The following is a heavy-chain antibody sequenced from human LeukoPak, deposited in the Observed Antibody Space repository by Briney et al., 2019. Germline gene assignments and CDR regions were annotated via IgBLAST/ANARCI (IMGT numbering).Heavy chain of an antibody. CDR1: GFTVSSNY. CDR2: IYSGGST. Sequence: GGSLRLSCAASGFTVSSNYMSWVRQAPGKGLEWVSVIYSGGSTYYADSVKGRFTISRDKSKNTLYLQMNSLRAEDTAVYYCARCTAMVYDYWGQGTLVTVSS. CDR3: ARCTAMVYDY. D-gene: IGHD5-18*01. V-gene: IGHV3-53*01. J-gene: IGHJ4*02.